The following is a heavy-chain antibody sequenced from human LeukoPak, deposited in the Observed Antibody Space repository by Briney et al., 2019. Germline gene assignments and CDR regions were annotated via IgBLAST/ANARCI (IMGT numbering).Heavy chain of an antibody. CDR3: ARTRDGPFDY. CDR2: ISSSGSSI. CDR1: GFTFSSYE. Sequence: GSRSLSCVVSGFTFSSYEMNWVRQAPGKGLEWLSHISSSGSSIQYADSVKGRFTISRDNAKNSLYLQMNSLRAEDTAVYYCARTRDGPFDYWGQGTLVTVSS. J-gene: IGHJ4*02. D-gene: IGHD5-24*01. V-gene: IGHV3-48*03.